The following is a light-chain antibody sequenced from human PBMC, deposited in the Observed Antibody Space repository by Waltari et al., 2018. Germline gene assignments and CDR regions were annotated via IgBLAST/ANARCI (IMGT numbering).Light chain of an antibody. CDR1: SSDVGGYNH. J-gene: IGLJ2*01. V-gene: IGLV2-11*01. CDR2: DFN. CDR3: CSYTGSYTYVV. Sequence: QSALTQPRSVSGSPGQSVTISFPGTSSDVGGYNHVSWYQQPPGKAPKPMIYDFNKRRSGVPDRFPGSKSGNTGSRTIAGLQAEDEADYSCCSYTGSYTYVVFGGGTKLTVL.